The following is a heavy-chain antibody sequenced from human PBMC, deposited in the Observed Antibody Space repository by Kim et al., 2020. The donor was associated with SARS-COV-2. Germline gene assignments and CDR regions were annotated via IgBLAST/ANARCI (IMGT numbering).Heavy chain of an antibody. CDR2: IYYSGST. V-gene: IGHV4-31*03. CDR1: GGSISSGGYY. CDR3: ARALPPGKYYDSSGYSD. Sequence: SETLSLTCTVSGGSISSGGYYWSWIRQHPGMGLEWIGYIYYSGSTYYNPSLKSRVTISVDTSKNQFSLKLSSVTAADTAVYYCARALPPGKYYDSSGYSDWGQGTLVTVSS. J-gene: IGHJ4*02. D-gene: IGHD3-22*01.